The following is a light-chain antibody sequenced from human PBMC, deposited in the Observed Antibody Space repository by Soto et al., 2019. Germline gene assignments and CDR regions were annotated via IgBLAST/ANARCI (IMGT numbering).Light chain of an antibody. Sequence: EIVLTQSPGTLSLSPGERATLSCRASQSVGSSYVAWYQQKPGQAPRLLIYGASSRGTAIPDRFSGSGSGTDFTLTISRLEPEDFAVYYCQQYGSSPWTFGQGTKVEIK. CDR1: QSVGSSY. CDR2: GAS. V-gene: IGKV3-20*01. CDR3: QQYGSSPWT. J-gene: IGKJ1*01.